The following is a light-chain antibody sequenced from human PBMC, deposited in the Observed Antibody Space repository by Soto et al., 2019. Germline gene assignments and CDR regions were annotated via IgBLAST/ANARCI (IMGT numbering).Light chain of an antibody. CDR2: DVS. CDR1: SSDVGGYNY. CDR3: SSYTSSSTQV. V-gene: IGLV2-14*01. Sequence: QSVLTQPASVSGPPGQSIAISCTGTSSDVGGYNYVSWYQQHPGKATKLMIYDVSNRPSGVSNRFTGSKSGNTASLTISGLQAEDEADYYCSSYTSSSTQVFGTGTKVTVL. J-gene: IGLJ1*01.